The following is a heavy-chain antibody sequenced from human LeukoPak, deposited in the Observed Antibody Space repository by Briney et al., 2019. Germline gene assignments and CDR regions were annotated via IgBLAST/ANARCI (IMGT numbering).Heavy chain of an antibody. CDR3: ARLYCSGGSCYPNYFDY. V-gene: IGHV3-53*01. CDR2: IYSGGSA. J-gene: IGHJ4*02. CDR1: GFTISSNY. D-gene: IGHD2-15*01. Sequence: GGSLRLSCAASGFTISSNYMAWVRQAPGKGLEWVSVIYSGGSALYADSVKGRFTISRDISKNTLYLQMNSLRAEDTAVYYCARLYCSGGSCYPNYFDYWGQGTLVTVSS.